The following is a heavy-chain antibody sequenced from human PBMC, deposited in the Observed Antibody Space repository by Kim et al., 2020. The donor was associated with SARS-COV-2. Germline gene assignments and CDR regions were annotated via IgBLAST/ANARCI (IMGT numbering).Heavy chain of an antibody. J-gene: IGHJ4*02. V-gene: IGHV3-7*01. D-gene: IGHD3-9*01. CDR3: ARIPLYLYDILTGYPTEYYFDY. Sequence: GGSLRLSCAASGFTFSSYWMSWVRQAPGKGLEWVANIKQDGSEKYYVDSVKGRFTISRDNAKNSLYLQMNSLRAEDTAVYYCARIPLYLYDILTGYPTEYYFDYWGQGTLVTVSS. CDR2: IKQDGSEK. CDR1: GFTFSSYW.